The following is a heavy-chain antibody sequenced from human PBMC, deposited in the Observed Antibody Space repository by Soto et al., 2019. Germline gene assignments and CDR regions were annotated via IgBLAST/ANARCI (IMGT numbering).Heavy chain of an antibody. Sequence: SVKVSCKASGGTFSSYAISWVRQAPGQGLEWMGGIIPIFGTANYAQKFQGRVTITADESTSTAYMELSSLRSEDTAVYYCARDQVSGQHLAYWGQGTLVTVSS. J-gene: IGHJ4*02. CDR2: IIPIFGTA. D-gene: IGHD6-13*01. V-gene: IGHV1-69*13. CDR1: GGTFSSYA. CDR3: ARDQVSGQHLAY.